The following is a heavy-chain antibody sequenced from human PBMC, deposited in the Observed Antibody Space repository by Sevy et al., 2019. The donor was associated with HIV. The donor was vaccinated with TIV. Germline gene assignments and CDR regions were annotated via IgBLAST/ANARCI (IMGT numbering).Heavy chain of an antibody. CDR3: ARTGDYFDTSGYYPLKY. Sequence: GASVKVSCKASGYTFTGYYVHWLRQAPGQGLEWMGWINPKTGGTYFAKKFQDRVTMTTGTSITTAYVELSGLRFDDTAVYYCARTGDYFDTSGYYPLKYWGQGTLVTVSS. V-gene: IGHV1-2*02. CDR1: GYTFTGYY. CDR2: INPKTGGT. J-gene: IGHJ4*02. D-gene: IGHD3-22*01.